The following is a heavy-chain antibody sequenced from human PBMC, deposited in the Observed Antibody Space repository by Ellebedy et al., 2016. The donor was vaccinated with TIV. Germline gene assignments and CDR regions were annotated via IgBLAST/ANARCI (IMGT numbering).Heavy chain of an antibody. Sequence: GESLKISXAASGFTFSSYGMHWVRQAPGKGLEWVAVIWYDGSNKYYADSVKGRFTISRDNAKNSLYLQMNSLRAEDTAVYYCARDHPATAPVGVDYWGQGTLVTVSS. D-gene: IGHD2-15*01. CDR2: IWYDGSNK. CDR1: GFTFSSYG. J-gene: IGHJ4*02. CDR3: ARDHPATAPVGVDY. V-gene: IGHV3-33*01.